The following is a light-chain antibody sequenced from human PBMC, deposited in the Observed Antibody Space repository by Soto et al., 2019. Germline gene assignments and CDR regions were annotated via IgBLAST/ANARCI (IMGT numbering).Light chain of an antibody. CDR2: KAS. V-gene: IGKV1-5*03. CDR1: QSISSW. CDR3: QQYNTYST. Sequence: DIQMTHSPSTLSGSLGDRVTITCRASQSISSWLAWYQQKAGKAPKLLIYKASSLKSGVPARFSGSGSGTESTLTISSLQPDDFANYCCQQYNTYSTFGQGTRLEIK. J-gene: IGKJ5*01.